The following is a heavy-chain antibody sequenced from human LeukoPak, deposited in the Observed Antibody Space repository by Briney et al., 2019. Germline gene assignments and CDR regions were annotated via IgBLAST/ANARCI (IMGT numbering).Heavy chain of an antibody. CDR1: GYTFTSYG. CDR3: AKDTAMGNFDY. D-gene: IGHD5-18*01. V-gene: IGHV1-18*01. Sequence: ASVKVSYKASGYTFTSYGISWVRQAPGQGLEWMGWISAYNGNTNYAQKLQGRVTMTTDTSTSTAYMELRSLRSDDTAVYYCAKDTAMGNFDYWGQGTLVTVSS. J-gene: IGHJ4*02. CDR2: ISAYNGNT.